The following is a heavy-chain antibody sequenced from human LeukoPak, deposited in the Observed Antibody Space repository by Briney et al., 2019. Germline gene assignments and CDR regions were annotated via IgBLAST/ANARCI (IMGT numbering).Heavy chain of an antibody. CDR2: ISGSGGSI. CDR3: AKARGEQNGGSNY. J-gene: IGHJ4*02. CDR1: GFIFSSYA. V-gene: IGHV3-23*01. Sequence: GGSLRLSCATSGFIFSSYAMSWVRQAPGRGLEWVSSISGSGGSIYYADSVKGRFPISRDNSKNTLYLQMNSLRAEDTAVYYCAKARGEQNGGSNYWGQGTQVIVSS. D-gene: IGHD2-15*01.